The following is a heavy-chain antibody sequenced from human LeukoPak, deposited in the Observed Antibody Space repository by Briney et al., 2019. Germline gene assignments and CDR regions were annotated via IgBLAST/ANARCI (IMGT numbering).Heavy chain of an antibody. D-gene: IGHD5-18*01. V-gene: IGHV3-30*03. Sequence: GRSLRLSCAASGFTFSSYGMHWVRQAPGKGLEWVAVISYDGSNKYYADSVKGRFTISRDNSKNTLYLQMNSLRAEDTAVYYCARYRYSYGYLRPHARENWFDPWGQGTLVTVSS. CDR3: ARYRYSYGYLRPHARENWFDP. CDR2: ISYDGSNK. J-gene: IGHJ5*02. CDR1: GFTFSSYG.